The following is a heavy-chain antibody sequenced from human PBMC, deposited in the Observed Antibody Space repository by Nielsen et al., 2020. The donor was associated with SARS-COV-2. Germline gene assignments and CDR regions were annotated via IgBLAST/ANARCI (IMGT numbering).Heavy chain of an antibody. CDR3: ARLRDDGYYFDTGPYDY. CDR1: GFTFSDYA. Sequence: GGSLRLSCAASGFTFSDYALNWVRQAPGKGLEWVASISGDSNYIFYSELVKGRFTMSRDNAKNTVYLQMNSLKAEDTAVYYCARLRDDGYYFDTGPYDYWGQGSPVTVSS. J-gene: IGHJ4*02. CDR2: ISGDSNYI. D-gene: IGHD2/OR15-2a*01. V-gene: IGHV3-21*01.